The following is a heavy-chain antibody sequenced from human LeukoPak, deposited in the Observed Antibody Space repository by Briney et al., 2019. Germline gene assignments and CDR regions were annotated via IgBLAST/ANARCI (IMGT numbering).Heavy chain of an antibody. CDR3: ARGGSSGWSLYYFDY. Sequence: SGGSLRLSCAASGFTFSDHYMDWVRQAPGKGLEWVGRTRNKANSYTTEYAASVTGRFTISRDDSKNSPYLQMNSLKTEDTAVYYCARGGSSGWSLYYFDYWGQGTLVTVSS. D-gene: IGHD6-19*01. CDR1: GFTFSDHY. V-gene: IGHV3-72*01. CDR2: TRNKANSYTT. J-gene: IGHJ4*02.